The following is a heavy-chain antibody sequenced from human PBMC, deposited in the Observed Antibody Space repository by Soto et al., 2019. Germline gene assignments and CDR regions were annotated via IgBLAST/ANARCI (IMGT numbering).Heavy chain of an antibody. Sequence: QLQLQESGPGLVKPSETLCLTCTVSGGSISSNSYYWGWIRQPPGKGLEWIGSIYYSGSTYYNPSLKSRVTISVDTSKNQFSLKLSSVTAADTAVYYCARRGSSSWYGYWGQGTLVTVSS. CDR2: IYYSGST. CDR3: ARRGSSSWYGY. J-gene: IGHJ4*02. V-gene: IGHV4-39*01. D-gene: IGHD6-13*01. CDR1: GGSISSNSYY.